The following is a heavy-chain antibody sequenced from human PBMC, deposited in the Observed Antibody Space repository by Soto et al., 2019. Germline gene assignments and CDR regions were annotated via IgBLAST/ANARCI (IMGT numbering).Heavy chain of an antibody. CDR2: IYYIGST. CDR1: GGSISSYY. V-gene: IGHV4-59*08. Sequence: QVQLQESGPGLVKPSETLSLTCTVSGGSISSYYWSWIRQPPGKGLEWIGYIYYIGSTNYNPSLKSPVTISVDTSKNQFSLKLSSVTAADTAVYYCARTVVPAAIAQLNWFDPWGQGTLFAVSS. D-gene: IGHD2-2*01. J-gene: IGHJ5*02. CDR3: ARTVVPAAIAQLNWFDP.